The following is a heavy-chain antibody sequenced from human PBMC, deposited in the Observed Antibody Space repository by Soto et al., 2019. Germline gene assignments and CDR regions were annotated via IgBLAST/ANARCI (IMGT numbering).Heavy chain of an antibody. CDR3: ARLVGATSYHFDY. CDR1: GFTFSSYA. V-gene: IGHV3-23*01. J-gene: IGHJ4*02. Sequence: GGSLRLSCAASGFTFSSYAMSWVRQAPGKGLEWVSAIGGSGGSTYYADSVKGRFTISRDNSKNTLYLQMNSLRAEDTAVYYCARLVGATSYHFDYWGQGTLVTVS. CDR2: IGGSGGST. D-gene: IGHD1-26*01.